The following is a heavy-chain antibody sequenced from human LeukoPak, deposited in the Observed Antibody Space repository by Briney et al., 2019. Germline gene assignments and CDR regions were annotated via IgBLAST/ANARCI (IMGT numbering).Heavy chain of an antibody. Sequence: SETLSLTCTVSGGSISNYCWSWIRQPPGKELEWIAYISHSGSTDYNPSLKSRATISVDTSKNQFSLRLSSVTAADTAVYFCARHSGIWYPFDKWGQGTLVTVSS. D-gene: IGHD6-13*01. CDR1: GGSISNYC. CDR3: ARHSGIWYPFDK. J-gene: IGHJ4*02. CDR2: ISHSGST. V-gene: IGHV4-59*01.